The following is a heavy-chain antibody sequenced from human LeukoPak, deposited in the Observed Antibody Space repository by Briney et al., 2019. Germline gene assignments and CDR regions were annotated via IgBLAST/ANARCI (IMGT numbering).Heavy chain of an antibody. Sequence: GESLKISCKGSGYSFPNYWIIWVHQMPGKGLEWMGMIDPSDSYTNYSPSFQGHVTISADKSISTAYLQWSSLKASDTAMYYCASLFRDDNFDIWGQGTLVTVSS. CDR1: GYSFPNYW. CDR2: IDPSDSYT. J-gene: IGHJ3*02. V-gene: IGHV5-10-1*01. CDR3: ASLFRDDNFDI. D-gene: IGHD2-21*01.